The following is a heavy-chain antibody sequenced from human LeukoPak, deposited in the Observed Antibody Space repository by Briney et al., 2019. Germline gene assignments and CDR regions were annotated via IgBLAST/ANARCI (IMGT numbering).Heavy chain of an antibody. J-gene: IGHJ6*03. CDR1: GGSFSGYY. D-gene: IGHD3-3*01. CDR2: INHSGST. V-gene: IGHV4-34*01. Sequence: SETLSLTCAVYGGSFSGYYWSWIRQPPGKGLEWIGEINHSGSTNYNPSLKSRVTISVDTSKNQFSLKLSSVTAADTAVYYCARVRFLEWLRYYYMDVWGKGTTVTVSS. CDR3: ARVRFLEWLRYYYMDV.